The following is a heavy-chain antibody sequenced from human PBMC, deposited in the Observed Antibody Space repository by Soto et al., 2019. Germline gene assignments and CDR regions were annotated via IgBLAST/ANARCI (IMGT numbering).Heavy chain of an antibody. V-gene: IGHV5-51*01. D-gene: IGHD3-10*01. CDR3: ARLFTGSSYYYYYMDV. Sequence: GESLKISCEGSGYSFTSYWIGWVRQMPGKGLEWMGIIYPGDSDTRYSPYFQGQVTISADKSISTAYLQWSSLKASDTAMYYCARLFTGSSYYYYYMDVWGKGTTVTVSS. CDR2: IYPGDSDT. J-gene: IGHJ6*03. CDR1: GYSFTSYW.